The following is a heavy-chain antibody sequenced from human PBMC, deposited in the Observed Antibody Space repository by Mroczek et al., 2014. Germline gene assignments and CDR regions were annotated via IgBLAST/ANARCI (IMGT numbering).Heavy chain of an antibody. V-gene: IGHV3-33*01. CDR1: GFTFSSYG. CDR2: IWYDGSNK. J-gene: IGHJ4*02. Sequence: QVQLVQSGGGVVQPGRSLRLSCAASGFTFSSYGMHWVRQAPGKGLEWVAVIWYDGSNKYYADSVKGRFTISRDNSKNTLYLQMNSLRAEDTAVYYCARDGAAAGYGAGSIVGATIDYWGQGTPGPPSP. D-gene: IGHD1-26*01. CDR3: ARDGAAAGYGAGSIVGATIDY.